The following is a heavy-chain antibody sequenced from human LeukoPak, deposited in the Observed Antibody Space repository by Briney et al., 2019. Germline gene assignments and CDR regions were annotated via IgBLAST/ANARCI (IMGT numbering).Heavy chain of an antibody. D-gene: IGHD3-22*01. CDR1: GYSFANYG. Sequence: ASVKVSCKASGYSFANYGISWVRQAPGQGLEWMGWISAYNGNTNYAQKLQGRVTMTTDTSTSTAYMELRSLRSDDTAVYYCARDHSTMIVVVHDFDYWGQGTLVTVSS. CDR3: ARDHSTMIVVVHDFDY. J-gene: IGHJ4*02. V-gene: IGHV1-18*01. CDR2: ISAYNGNT.